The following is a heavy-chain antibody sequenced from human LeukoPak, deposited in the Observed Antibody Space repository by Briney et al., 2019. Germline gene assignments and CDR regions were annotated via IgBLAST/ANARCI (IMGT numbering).Heavy chain of an antibody. Sequence: GSLRLSCAASGFTFSSYGMHWVRQAPGKGLEWVAVISYDGSNKYYADSVKGRFTISRDNSKNTLYLQMNSLRAEDTAVYYCAKDRVVINRPYYFDYWGQGTLVTVSS. CDR2: ISYDGSNK. J-gene: IGHJ4*02. CDR1: GFTFSSYG. V-gene: IGHV3-30*18. CDR3: AKDRVVINRPYYFDY. D-gene: IGHD3-3*01.